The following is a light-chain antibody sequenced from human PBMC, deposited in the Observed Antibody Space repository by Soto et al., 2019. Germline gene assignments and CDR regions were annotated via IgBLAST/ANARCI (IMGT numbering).Light chain of an antibody. V-gene: IGKV1-5*01. Sequence: DIPMTQSPSTLSASVGDRVTITCRASQSISSWLAWYQQKQGKAPKLLSYDASSLESGVPSRFSGSGSGTEFTLTISSLQPDDFATYYCQQYNSYPVFGQGTKLEIK. CDR3: QQYNSYPV. CDR2: DAS. J-gene: IGKJ2*01. CDR1: QSISSW.